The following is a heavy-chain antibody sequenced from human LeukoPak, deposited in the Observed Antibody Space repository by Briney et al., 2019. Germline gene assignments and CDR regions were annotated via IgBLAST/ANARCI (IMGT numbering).Heavy chain of an antibody. V-gene: IGHV3-23*01. Sequence: GGSLRLSCAASGFTFSSYAMSWVRQAPGKGLEWVSAISGSGGSTYYADSVKGRFTISRDNSKNTLYLQMNSLRAEDTAVYYCAKEGSSGSVGRHAFDIWGQGTMVTVSS. D-gene: IGHD6-19*01. CDR1: GFTFSSYA. J-gene: IGHJ3*02. CDR2: ISGSGGST. CDR3: AKEGSSGSVGRHAFDI.